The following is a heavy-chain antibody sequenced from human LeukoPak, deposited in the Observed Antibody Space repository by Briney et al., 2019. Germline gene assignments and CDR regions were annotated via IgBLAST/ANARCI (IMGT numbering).Heavy chain of an antibody. CDR3: AKRGPPPGTYGNWIDP. D-gene: IGHD1-1*01. CDR1: GFSFTYND. J-gene: IGHJ5*02. CDR2: IEHDGQNI. V-gene: IGHV3-30*02. Sequence: GGSLRLSCAASGFSFTYNDMHWVRQAPGKGLEWVACIEHDGQNIHYADSVKGRFTVSRDNPASTLCLQMNNLTREDTAVYYCAKRGPPPGTYGNWIDPWGQGTLVTVSS.